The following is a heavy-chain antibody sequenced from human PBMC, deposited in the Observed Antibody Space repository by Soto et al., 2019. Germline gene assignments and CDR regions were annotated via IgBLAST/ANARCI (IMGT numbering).Heavy chain of an antibody. CDR1: GITFCRNA. J-gene: IGHJ3*02. Sequence: GGALRPSWAAPGITFCRNAMGWGRPAPGKGVEWVSAISGSGGSTYYADSVKGRFTISRDNSKNTLYLQMNSLRAEDTAVYYCAKSMTTVTPRHLDAFDIWGQGTMVTVSS. D-gene: IGHD4-17*01. CDR3: AKSMTTVTPRHLDAFDI. V-gene: IGHV3-23*01. CDR2: ISGSGGST.